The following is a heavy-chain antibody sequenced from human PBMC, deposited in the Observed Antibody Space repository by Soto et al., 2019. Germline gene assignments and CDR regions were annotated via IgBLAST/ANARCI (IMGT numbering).Heavy chain of an antibody. J-gene: IGHJ4*02. CDR3: AIRTGLDVTRSDY. D-gene: IGHD3-9*01. CDR2: ISGSGGST. CDR1: GITFNNYA. Sequence: GGSLRLSWAASGITFNNYALSWVRQAPGKGLEWVSAISGSGGSTYYADSVKGRFTISRDNSKNTLYLQMSSLRAEDTAIYYCAIRTGLDVTRSDYWGQGTLVTVSS. V-gene: IGHV3-23*01.